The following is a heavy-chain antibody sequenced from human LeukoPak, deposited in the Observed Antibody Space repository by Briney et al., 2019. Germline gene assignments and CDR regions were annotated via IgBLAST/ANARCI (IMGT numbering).Heavy chain of an antibody. CDR2: IYYSGST. CDR1: GGSISSHY. D-gene: IGHD2-2*01. J-gene: IGHJ6*03. Sequence: SETLSLTCTVSGGSISSHYWSWIRQPPGKGLEWIGYIYYSGSTNYNPSLKSRVTISVDTSKNQFSLKLSSVTAADTAVYYCARVPGYCSSTSCRGGDYYYYMDVWGKGTTVTVSS. V-gene: IGHV4-59*11. CDR3: ARVPGYCSSTSCRGGDYYYYMDV.